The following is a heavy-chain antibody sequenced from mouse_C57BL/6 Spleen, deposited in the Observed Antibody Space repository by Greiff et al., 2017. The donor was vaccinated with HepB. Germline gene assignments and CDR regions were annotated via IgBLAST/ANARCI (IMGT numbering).Heavy chain of an antibody. V-gene: IGHV3-6*01. J-gene: IGHJ2*01. CDR3: AREGYYGPLYYFDY. CDR1: GYSITSGYY. CDR2: ISYDGSN. Sequence: DVKLQESGPGLVKPSQSLSLTCSVTGYSITSGYYWNWIRQFPGNKLEWMGYISYDGSNNYNPSLKNRIAITRDTSKNQFFLKLNSVTTEDTATYYCAREGYYGPLYYFDYWGQGTTLTVSS. D-gene: IGHD1-1*01.